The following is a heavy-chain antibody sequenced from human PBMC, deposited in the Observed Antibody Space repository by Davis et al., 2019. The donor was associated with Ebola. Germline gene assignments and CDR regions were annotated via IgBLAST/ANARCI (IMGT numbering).Heavy chain of an antibody. Sequence: GESLKISCAASGFTFDDYGMSWVRQAPGKGLEWVSGINWNGGSTYYADSVKGRFTISRDNSKNTLYLQMNSLRAEDTAVYYCALQTMVRGVIGWFDPWGQGTLVTVSS. CDR1: GFTFDDYG. D-gene: IGHD3-10*01. CDR2: INWNGGST. CDR3: ALQTMVRGVIGWFDP. J-gene: IGHJ5*02. V-gene: IGHV3-20*04.